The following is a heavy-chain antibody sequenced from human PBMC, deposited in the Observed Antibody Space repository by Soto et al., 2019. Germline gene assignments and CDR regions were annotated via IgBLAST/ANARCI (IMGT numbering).Heavy chain of an antibody. V-gene: IGHV3-48*02. D-gene: IGHD3-9*01. CDR3: ARDRNYDILTGYFLGVEDAFDI. CDR1: GFTFSSYS. CDR2: ISSSSSTI. Sequence: GGSLRLSCAASGFTFSSYSMNWVRQAPGKGLEWVSYISSSSSTIYYADSVKGRFTISRDNAKNSLYLQMNSLRDEDTAVYYCARDRNYDILTGYFLGVEDAFDIWGQGTMVTVS. J-gene: IGHJ3*02.